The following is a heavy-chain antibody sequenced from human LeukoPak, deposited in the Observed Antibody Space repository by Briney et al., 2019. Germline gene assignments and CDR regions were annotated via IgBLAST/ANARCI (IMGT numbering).Heavy chain of an antibody. V-gene: IGHV1-2*04. J-gene: IGHJ4*02. CDR1: GYTFTGYY. CDR2: INPNSGGT. CDR3: ARGRGSYSYYFDY. Sequence: ASVKVSCKASGYTFTGYYMHWVRQAPGQGLEWTGWINPNSGGTNYAQKFQGWVTMTRDTSISTAYMELSRLRSDDTAVYYCARGRGSYSYYFDYWGQGTLVTVSS. D-gene: IGHD1-26*01.